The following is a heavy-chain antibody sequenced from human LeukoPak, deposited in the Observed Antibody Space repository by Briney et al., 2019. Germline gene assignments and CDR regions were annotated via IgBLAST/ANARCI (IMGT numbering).Heavy chain of an antibody. CDR3: ARDYVVVAATGYYYYYGMDV. CDR2: IYSGGST. CDR1: GFTVSSNY. J-gene: IGHJ6*02. D-gene: IGHD2-15*01. Sequence: PGGSLRLSCAASGFTVSSNYMSWVRQAPGKGLEWVSVIYSGGSTYYADSVKGRFTISRDNSKNTLCLQMNSLRAEDTAVYYCARDYVVVAATGYYYYYGMDVWGQGTTVTVSS. V-gene: IGHV3-66*01.